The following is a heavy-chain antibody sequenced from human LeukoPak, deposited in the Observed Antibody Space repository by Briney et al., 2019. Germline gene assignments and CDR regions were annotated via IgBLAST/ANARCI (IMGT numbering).Heavy chain of an antibody. CDR1: GYSISSGYY. CDR3: ARGDYGDYVSDY. CDR2: IYHSGST. V-gene: IGHV4-38-2*02. J-gene: IGHJ4*02. Sequence: PSETLSLTCTVSGYSISSGYYWGWIRQPPGKGLEWIGSIYHSGSTYYNPSLKSRVTISVDTSKNQFSLKLSSVTAADTAVHYCARGDYGDYVSDYWGQGTLVTVSS. D-gene: IGHD4-17*01.